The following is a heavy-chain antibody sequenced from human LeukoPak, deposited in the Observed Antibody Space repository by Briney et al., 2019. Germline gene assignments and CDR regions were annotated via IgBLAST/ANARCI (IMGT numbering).Heavy chain of an antibody. CDR1: GFTFSSYW. Sequence: GGSLRLSCAASGFTFSSYWMHWVRQTPGKGLVWVSRINSDVSSTSYADSVKGRFSISRDNAKNTLYLQMNSLRAEDTAVYYCARSLYSYGPTFDYWGQGTLVTVSS. J-gene: IGHJ4*02. D-gene: IGHD5-18*01. CDR3: ARSLYSYGPTFDY. CDR2: INSDVSST. V-gene: IGHV3-74*01.